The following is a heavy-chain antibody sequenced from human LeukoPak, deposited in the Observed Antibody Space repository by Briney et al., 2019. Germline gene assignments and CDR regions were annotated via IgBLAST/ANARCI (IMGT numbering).Heavy chain of an antibody. CDR1: GGSISSGSYY. D-gene: IGHD7-27*01. Sequence: SQTLSLTCTVSGGSISSGSYYWSWIRQPPGKGLEWIGSIYHSGSTYYNPSLKSRVTISVDTSKNQFSLELSSVTAADTAVYYCASPLTGASYWYFDLWGRGTLVTVSS. V-gene: IGHV4-39*07. CDR3: ASPLTGASYWYFDL. CDR2: IYHSGST. J-gene: IGHJ2*01.